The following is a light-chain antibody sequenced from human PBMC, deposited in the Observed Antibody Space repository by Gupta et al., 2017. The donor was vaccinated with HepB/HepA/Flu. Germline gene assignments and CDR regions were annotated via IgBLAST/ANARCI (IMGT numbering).Light chain of an antibody. CDR2: EDA. CDR3: QSWDRSTVV. Sequence: SYDLTQAPSVSVSPGQTATITCSGNRMGEKYASWYQQKPGQSPVMIIYEDAKRPSGIPERVSGSNSANTATLTISGTQATDEADYYCQSWDRSTVVFGGGTKLTVL. CDR1: RMGEKY. J-gene: IGLJ3*02. V-gene: IGLV3-1*01.